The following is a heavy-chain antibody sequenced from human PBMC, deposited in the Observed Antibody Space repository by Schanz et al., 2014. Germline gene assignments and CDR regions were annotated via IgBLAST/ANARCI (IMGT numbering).Heavy chain of an antibody. CDR2: INWDGAST. CDR1: GFGFDGYA. D-gene: IGHD6-6*01. Sequence: EVQLVESGGGVVRPGGSLRLSCAASGFGFDGYAMSWVRQAPGKGLEWVSGINWDGASTGYADSVKGRFTISRDNAKNSLYLQMIRLRAEDTALYYCARHSGMGSSNPSDCWGQGTLVTVSS. V-gene: IGHV3-20*04. CDR3: ARHSGMGSSNPSDC. J-gene: IGHJ4*02.